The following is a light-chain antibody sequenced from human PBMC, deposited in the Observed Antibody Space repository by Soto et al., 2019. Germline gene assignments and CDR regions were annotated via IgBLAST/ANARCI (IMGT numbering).Light chain of an antibody. J-gene: IGKJ1*01. CDR1: QSLLYXXXXXX. CDR2: LGS. CDR3: LQALQTPRT. Sequence: DIVMTQSPLSLPVTPGEPASISCRSSQSLLYXXXXXXLDWYLQKPGQSPQLLIYLGSNRASGVPDRFSGSGSGTDFTLKISRVEAEDVGVYYCLQALQTPRTFGQGTKVEIK. V-gene: IGKV2-28*01.